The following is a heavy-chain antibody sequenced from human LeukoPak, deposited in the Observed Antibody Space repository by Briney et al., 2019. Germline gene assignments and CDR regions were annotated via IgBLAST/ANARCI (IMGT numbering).Heavy chain of an antibody. CDR2: ISSSSSYI. Sequence: GGSLRLSCAASGFTFSSYSMNWVRQAPGKGLEWVSSISSSSSYIYYADSVKGRFTISRDNAKNSLYLQMNSLRAEDTAVYYCARDDRGLALPHDPWGQGTLVTVSS. CDR1: GFTFSSYS. J-gene: IGHJ5*02. V-gene: IGHV3-21*01. D-gene: IGHD3-10*01. CDR3: ARDDRGLALPHDP.